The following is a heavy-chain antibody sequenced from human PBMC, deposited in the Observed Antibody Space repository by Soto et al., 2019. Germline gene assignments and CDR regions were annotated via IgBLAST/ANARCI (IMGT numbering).Heavy chain of an antibody. CDR2: IIPILDIP. J-gene: IGHJ6*02. CDR1: GGTFSRYT. Sequence: QVQLVQSGAEVKKPGSSVKVSCKASGGTFSRYTISWVRQAPGQGLEWMGRIIPILDIPNYAQNFQGRVTITADKPTSSAYRELSSLRSDNTAVYYCASPFTGVLVLGASPPGGDNYGWDDWGQGTTVAVSS. V-gene: IGHV1-69*02. D-gene: IGHD2-15*01. CDR3: ASPFTGVLVLGASPPGGDNYGWDD.